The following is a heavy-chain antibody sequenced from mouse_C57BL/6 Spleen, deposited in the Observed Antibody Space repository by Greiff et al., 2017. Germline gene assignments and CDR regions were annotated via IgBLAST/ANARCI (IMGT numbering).Heavy chain of an antibody. J-gene: IGHJ2*01. D-gene: IGHD1-1*01. CDR2: INPNNGGT. V-gene: IGHV1-18*01. CDR1: GYTFTDYN. Sequence: EVKLQQSGPELVKPGASVKIPCKASGYTFTDYNMDWVKQSHGKSLEWIGDINPNNGGTIYNQKFKGKATLTVDKSSSTAYMELRSLTSEDTAVYYCARSKLLRSYYFDYWGQGTTLTVSS. CDR3: ARSKLLRSYYFDY.